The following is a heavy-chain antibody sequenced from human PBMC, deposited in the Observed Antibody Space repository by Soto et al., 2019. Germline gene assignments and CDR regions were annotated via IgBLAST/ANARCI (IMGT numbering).Heavy chain of an antibody. CDR1: GYSFEDYS. CDR3: VGGSWFD. CDR2: ISWNGNFT. J-gene: IGHJ4*02. D-gene: IGHD2-15*01. V-gene: IGHV3-9*01. Sequence: EVQLVESGGDMVQPGRSLKLSCVGSGYSFEDYSMHWVRQAPGKGLEWVSGISWNGNFTGYADSVKGRFTISRDNAKNSLFLQMRSLRLDDTALYYCVGGSWFDWGQGTLVTVSS.